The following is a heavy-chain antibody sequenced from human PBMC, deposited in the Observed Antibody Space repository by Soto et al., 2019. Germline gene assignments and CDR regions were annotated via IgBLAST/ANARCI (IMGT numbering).Heavy chain of an antibody. CDR1: GGSISSYY. CDR2: IYYSGST. CDR3: AREYYYDSSGYVNWFDP. V-gene: IGHV4-59*01. J-gene: IGHJ5*02. Sequence: SSETLSLTCTVSGGSISSYYWSWIRQPPGKGLEWIGYIYYSGSTNYNPSLKSRVTISVDTSKNQFSLKLSSVTAADTAVYYCAREYYYDSSGYVNWFDPRGQGTLVTVSS. D-gene: IGHD3-22*01.